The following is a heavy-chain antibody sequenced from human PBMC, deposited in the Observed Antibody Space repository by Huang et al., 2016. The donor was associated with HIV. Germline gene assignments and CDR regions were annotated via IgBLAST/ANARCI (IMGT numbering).Heavy chain of an antibody. CDR2: VSTGGRV. J-gene: IGHJ6*03. D-gene: IGHD1-26*01. Sequence: QVQLQESGPGLVQPSQTLSLICTVSGASISSGAFYWTWIRRSAGGGLQWIGHVSTGGRVLYNGALRSRVTIALDTSKNQLSLNLRSGTAADTALYFCARGRGGTHSYFFYSMDVWGAGTAVIVSS. CDR3: ARGRGGTHSYFFYSMDV. CDR1: GASISSGAFY. V-gene: IGHV4-61*09.